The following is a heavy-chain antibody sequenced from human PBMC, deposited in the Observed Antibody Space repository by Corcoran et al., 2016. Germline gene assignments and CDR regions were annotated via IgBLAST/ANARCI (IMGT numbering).Heavy chain of an antibody. V-gene: IGHV5-51*01. CDR3: AGRGFLPETAMGRAGGGGNVDY. CDR2: IYPGDSDT. Sequence: EVQLVQSGAGVKKPGESLKISCKGSGYSFTSYWIGWVRQMPGKGLEWMGIIYPGDSDTRYSPSFQGQVTISADKSISTAYLQWSSLKASDTAMDSGAGRGFLPETAMGRAGGGGNVDYWGQGTLVTVSS. J-gene: IGHJ4*02. D-gene: IGHD5-18*01. CDR1: GYSFTSYW.